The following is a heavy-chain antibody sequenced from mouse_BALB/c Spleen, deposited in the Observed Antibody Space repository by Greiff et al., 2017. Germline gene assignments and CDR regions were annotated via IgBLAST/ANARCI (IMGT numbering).Heavy chain of an antibody. D-gene: IGHD1-1*01. V-gene: IGHV1-5*01. J-gene: IGHJ4*01. CDR1: GYSFTSYW. Sequence: VQLQQSGTVLARPGASVKMSCKASGYSFTSYWMHWVKQRPGQGLEWIGAIYPGNSDTSYNQKFKGKAKLTAVTSASTAYMELSSLTNEDSAVYYCIRSGYYGSSYDYYAMDYWGQGTSVTVSS. CDR2: IYPGNSDT. CDR3: IRSGYYGSSYDYYAMDY.